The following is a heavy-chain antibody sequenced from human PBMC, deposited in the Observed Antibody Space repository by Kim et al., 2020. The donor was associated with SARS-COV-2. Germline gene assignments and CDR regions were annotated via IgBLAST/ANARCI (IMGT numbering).Heavy chain of an antibody. CDR3: ATPRSTIAAAGEFDY. D-gene: IGHD6-13*01. Sequence: GKGRFTISRDNPKNTLYLQMNSLRAEDTAVYYCATPRSTIAAAGEFDYWGQGTLVTVSS. J-gene: IGHJ4*02. V-gene: IGHV3-23*01.